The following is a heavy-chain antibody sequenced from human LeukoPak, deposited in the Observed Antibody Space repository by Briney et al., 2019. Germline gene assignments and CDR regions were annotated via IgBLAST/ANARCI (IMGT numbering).Heavy chain of an antibody. CDR3: ARDVADIPDY. J-gene: IGHJ4*02. Sequence: GSLRLSCAASGFTFSSYGMHWVRQAPGKGLEWVANIKQDGSEKYYVDSVKGRFTISRDNAKNSLYLQMNSLRAEDTAVYYCARDVADIPDYWGQGTLVTVSS. V-gene: IGHV3-7*01. D-gene: IGHD3-9*01. CDR1: GFTFSSYG. CDR2: IKQDGSEK.